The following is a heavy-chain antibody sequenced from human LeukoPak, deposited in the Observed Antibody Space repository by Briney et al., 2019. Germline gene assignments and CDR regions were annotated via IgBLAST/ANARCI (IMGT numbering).Heavy chain of an antibody. D-gene: IGHD1-7*01. J-gene: IGHJ6*03. Sequence: GGSLRLSCAASGFTFSSYWMSWVRQAPGKGLEWVAVISSDGSHKYYADSVKGQFTISRDNSNNTLYLHMNSLRPEDTAVYYCARGAGTTVYYMDVWGKGTTVTVSS. CDR1: GFTFSSYW. CDR3: ARGAGTTVYYMDV. V-gene: IGHV3-30*01. CDR2: ISSDGSHK.